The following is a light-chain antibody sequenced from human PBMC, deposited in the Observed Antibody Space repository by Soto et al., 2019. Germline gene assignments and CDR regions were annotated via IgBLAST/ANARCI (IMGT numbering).Light chain of an antibody. J-gene: IGKJ1*01. V-gene: IGKV3-20*01. CDR3: QHYVTSLTT. CDR2: GAS. CDR1: QSVTSNY. Sequence: EIVLTQSPGTLSLSPGERATLSCGASQSVTSNYLAWYQQKPGQAPRLLIFGASIRVKGIPDRFIGSGSGTDFTLTISRLEPEDFAVYYCQHYVTSLTTFRQGTKVEVK.